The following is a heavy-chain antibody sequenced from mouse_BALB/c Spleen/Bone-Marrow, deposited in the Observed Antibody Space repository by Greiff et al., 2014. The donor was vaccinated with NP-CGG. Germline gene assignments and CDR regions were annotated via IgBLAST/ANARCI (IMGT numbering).Heavy chain of an antibody. D-gene: IGHD2-4*01. CDR3: FFNDSATTEIYTLSLHDALPI. CDR2: ISSGGSYT. J-gene: IGHJ1*03. V-gene: IGHV5-9-1*01. Sequence: CPDSSHSFGSRTLSCACKKPEKRLEWVATISSGGSYTYYPDSVKGRFTISRDNAKNTLYLQMSSLRSEDTAMYYFFFNDSATTEIYTLSLHDALPIWG. CDR1: SHSFGSRT.